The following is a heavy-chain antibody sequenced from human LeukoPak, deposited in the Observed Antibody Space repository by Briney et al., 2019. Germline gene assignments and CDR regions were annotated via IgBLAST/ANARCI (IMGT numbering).Heavy chain of an antibody. CDR3: ARGNVDIVATQYYNGMDV. J-gene: IGHJ6*04. D-gene: IGHD5-12*01. V-gene: IGHV4-34*01. CDR2: INHSGST. Sequence: SETLSLTCAVYGGSFSGYYWSWIRQPPGKGLEWIGEINHSGSTNYNPSLKSRVTISVDTSKNQFSLKLSSVTAADTAVYYCARGNVDIVATQYYNGMDVWAKGPRSPSRQ. CDR1: GGSFSGYY.